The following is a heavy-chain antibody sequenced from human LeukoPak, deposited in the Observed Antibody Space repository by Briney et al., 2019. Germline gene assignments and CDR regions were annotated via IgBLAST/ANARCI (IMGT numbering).Heavy chain of an antibody. D-gene: IGHD3-22*01. CDR3: ARALYYDSSAYGFDY. J-gene: IGHJ4*02. CDR2: IIPILDIA. V-gene: IGHV1-69*04. CDR1: GGTFSRYE. Sequence: ASVKVFCKASGGTFSRYEISWVRQAPGQGLEWMGRIIPILDIANHAQKFQGRVTITADKSTSTAYMELSSLRSEDTAVYYCARALYYDSSAYGFDYWGQGTVVTVSS.